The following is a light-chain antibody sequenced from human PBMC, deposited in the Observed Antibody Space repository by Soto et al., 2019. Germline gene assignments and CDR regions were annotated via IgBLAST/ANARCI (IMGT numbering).Light chain of an antibody. J-gene: IGKJ4*01. CDR2: GVS. Sequence: EIVMTQSPVTLSVSPGERATLSCRASQRVRSTYLAWYQQKPGQAPRLLIFGVSNRAAGIPARFSGSGSGTEFTLTIISLQSEDFSVYYCQQYGDWPLTFGGGTKVEIK. CDR3: QQYGDWPLT. CDR1: QRVRSTY. V-gene: IGKV3-15*01.